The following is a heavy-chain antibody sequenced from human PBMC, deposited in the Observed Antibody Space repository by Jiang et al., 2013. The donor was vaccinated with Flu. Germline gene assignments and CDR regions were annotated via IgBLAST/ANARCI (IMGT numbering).Heavy chain of an antibody. CDR1: GYSFTSYW. D-gene: IGHD3-22*01. V-gene: IGHV5-51*01. CDR2: IYPGDSDT. CDR3: ASSPPLVVAEYYFDY. J-gene: IGHJ4*02. Sequence: GAEVKKPGESLKISCKGSGYSFTSYWIGWVRQMPGKGLEWMGIIYPGDSDTRYSPSFQGQVTISADKSISTAYLQWSSLKASDTAMYYCASSPPLVVAEYYFDYWGQGTLVTVSS.